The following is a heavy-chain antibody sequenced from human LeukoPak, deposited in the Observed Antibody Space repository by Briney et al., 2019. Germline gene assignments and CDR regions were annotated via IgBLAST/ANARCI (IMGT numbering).Heavy chain of an antibody. CDR2: LSYDGGNE. J-gene: IGHJ6*03. CDR1: GFTFSGHP. D-gene: IGHD6-6*01. CDR3: ARDSFVVPPRRNSYYCMDV. V-gene: IGHV3-30*09. Sequence: GGSLRLSCAASGFTFSGHPMHWVRQAPGKGLEWVAVLSYDGGNEYYADSVKGRFAISRDNSKNTLYLQMNSLRAEDTAVYYCARDSFVVPPRRNSYYCMDVWGKGATVTVSS.